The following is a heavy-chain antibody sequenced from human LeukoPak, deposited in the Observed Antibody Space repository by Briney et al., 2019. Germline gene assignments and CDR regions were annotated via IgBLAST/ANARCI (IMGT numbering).Heavy chain of an antibody. Sequence: SVKVSCKPSGFTFSTSAMQWVRQARGQPLEWRGRIVVGRGNTNYAQKFQGRVTFTRDMSTSTTYMELSGLRSDDTAVYYCAIALAATSVPIDSWGQGTLVTVSS. V-gene: IGHV1-58*02. J-gene: IGHJ5*01. CDR3: AIALAATSVPIDS. CDR1: GFTFSTSA. D-gene: IGHD6-19*01. CDR2: IVVGRGNT.